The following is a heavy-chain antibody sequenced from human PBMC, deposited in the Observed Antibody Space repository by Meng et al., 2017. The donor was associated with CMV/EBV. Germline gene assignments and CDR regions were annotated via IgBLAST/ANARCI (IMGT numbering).Heavy chain of an antibody. D-gene: IGHD3-3*01. V-gene: IGHV1-58*01. CDR1: GFTFTTSA. CDR2: IVVGSGNT. CDR3: GADRPGSGYYDFWCGYFSEGMDV. Sequence: SVQVSCKASGFTFTTSAVQWVRQARGQRLEWIAWIVVGSGNTNYARKFQERVTITRDMSTSTAYMELSSLRSEDTAVYYCGADRPGSGYYDFWCGYFSEGMDVWGQGTTVTVSS. J-gene: IGHJ6*02.